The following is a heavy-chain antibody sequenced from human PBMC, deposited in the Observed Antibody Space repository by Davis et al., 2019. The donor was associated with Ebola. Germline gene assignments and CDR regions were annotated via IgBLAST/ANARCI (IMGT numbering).Heavy chain of an antibody. V-gene: IGHV4-4*07. Sequence: PSETLSLTCTVSGGSISSYYWTWIRQPAGKGLEWIGRIYTSGSTNYNPSLKSRVTISVDTSKNQFSLKLSSVTAADTAVYYCARALRGAYYYYYYMDVWGQGTTVTVSS. CDR1: GGSISSYY. CDR3: ARALRGAYYYYYYMDV. CDR2: IYTSGST. D-gene: IGHD3-10*01. J-gene: IGHJ6*03.